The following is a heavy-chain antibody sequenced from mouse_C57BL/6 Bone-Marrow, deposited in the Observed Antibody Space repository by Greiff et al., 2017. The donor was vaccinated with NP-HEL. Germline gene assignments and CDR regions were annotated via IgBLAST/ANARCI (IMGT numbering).Heavy chain of an antibody. CDR3: ARYTDTVVPHYYAMDY. CDR1: GFTFTDYY. V-gene: IGHV7-3*01. CDR2: IRNKANGYTT. Sequence: EVKLVESGGGLVQPGGSLSLSCAASGFTFTDYYMSWVRQPPGTALEWLGFIRNKANGYTTEYSASVKGRFTISRDNSQSILYLQMNCLRAEDSATYYCARYTDTVVPHYYAMDYSGQGTSVTVSS. J-gene: IGHJ4*01. D-gene: IGHD1-1*01.